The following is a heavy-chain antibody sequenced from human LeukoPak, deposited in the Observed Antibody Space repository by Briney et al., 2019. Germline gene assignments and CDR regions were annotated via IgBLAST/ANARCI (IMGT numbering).Heavy chain of an antibody. D-gene: IGHD3-22*01. CDR3: TRDGYYYDSSGYYYPLDY. CDR2: INSDGSSI. J-gene: IGHJ4*02. CDR1: GFTFSTYW. V-gene: IGHV3-74*01. Sequence: HTGGSLRLSCVASGFTFSTYWMHWVRQALGKGLVWVSRINSDGSSISYADSVKGRFTISRDNAKNSLYLQMNSLRAEDTAVYYCTRDGYYYDSSGYYYPLDYWGQGTLVTVSS.